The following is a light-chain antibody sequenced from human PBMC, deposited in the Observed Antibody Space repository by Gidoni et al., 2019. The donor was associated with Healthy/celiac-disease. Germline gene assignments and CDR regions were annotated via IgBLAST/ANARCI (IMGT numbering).Light chain of an antibody. Sequence: ELVMTQSPATLSVSPGERATLSCRASQIVSSNLAWYQQKPGQAPRRLIYGASTRATGIPARFSGSGSGTEFTLTISSLQSEDFAVYYCQQYNNWPPWTFGQGTKVEIK. CDR1: QIVSSN. J-gene: IGKJ1*01. CDR2: GAS. V-gene: IGKV3-15*01. CDR3: QQYNNWPPWT.